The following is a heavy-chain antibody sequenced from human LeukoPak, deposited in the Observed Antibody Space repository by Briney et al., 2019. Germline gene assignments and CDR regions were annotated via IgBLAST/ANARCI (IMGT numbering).Heavy chain of an antibody. D-gene: IGHD3-22*01. CDR3: ARMYYYDSSGYRLEGGRFDY. Sequence: PSETLSLTCTVSGGSISSGGYYWSWIRQHPGKGLEWIGYIYYSGSTYYNPSLKSRVTISVDTSKNQFSLKLSSVTAADTAVYYCARMYYYDSSGYRLEGGRFDYWGQGTLVTVS. V-gene: IGHV4-31*03. J-gene: IGHJ4*02. CDR2: IYYSGST. CDR1: GGSISSGGYY.